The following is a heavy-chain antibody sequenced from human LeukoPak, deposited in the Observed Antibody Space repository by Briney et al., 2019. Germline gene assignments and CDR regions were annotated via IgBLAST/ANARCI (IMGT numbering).Heavy chain of an antibody. J-gene: IGHJ5*02. D-gene: IGHD2-2*01. V-gene: IGHV4-61*02. CDR1: GGSISSGSYY. CDR2: IYTSGST. CDR3: AREGIFCSSTSWYGNWFDP. Sequence: SETLSLTCTVSGGSISSGSYYWSWIRQPAGMGLEWIGRIYTSGSTNYNPSLKSRVTISVDTSKNQFSLKLSSVTAADTAVYYCAREGIFCSSTSWYGNWFDPWGQGTLVTVSS.